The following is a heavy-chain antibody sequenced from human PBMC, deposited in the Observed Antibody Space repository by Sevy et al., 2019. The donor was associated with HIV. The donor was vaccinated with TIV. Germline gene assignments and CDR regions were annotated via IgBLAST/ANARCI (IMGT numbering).Heavy chain of an antibody. CDR1: GFTFSNYV. D-gene: IGHD2-2*01. V-gene: IGHV3-23*01. CDR3: ARRYLPCAPPALDY. J-gene: IGHJ4*02. Sequence: GGSLRLSCAASGFTFSNYVMNWVRQAPGKGLEWVSVISHGGGTTYYADSVKGRFTISRDDSKDTVYLEMNSLRAEDTAVYYCARRYLPCAPPALDYWGQGTLVTVSS. CDR2: ISHGGGTT.